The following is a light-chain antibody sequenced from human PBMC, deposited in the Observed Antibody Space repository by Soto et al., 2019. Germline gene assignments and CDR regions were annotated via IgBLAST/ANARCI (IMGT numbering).Light chain of an antibody. V-gene: IGLV1-40*01. CDR3: QSYDSSRSAYVV. Sequence: QLVLTQPPSVSGAPGQRVTISCTGSSSNIGAGYDVHWYQQLPGTAPKLLIYGNSNRPSGVPDRFSGSKSGTSASLAITGLQAEDEADYYCQSYDSSRSAYVVFGGGTKLTVL. CDR1: SSNIGAGYD. CDR2: GNS. J-gene: IGLJ2*01.